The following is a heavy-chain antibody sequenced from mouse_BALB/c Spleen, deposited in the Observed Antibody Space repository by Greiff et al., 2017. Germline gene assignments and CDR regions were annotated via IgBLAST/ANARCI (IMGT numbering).Heavy chain of an antibody. J-gene: IGHJ4*01. CDR1: GYTFTSYW. D-gene: IGHD6-1*01. CDR2: IYPGNSDT. Sequence: EVQLQQSGTVLARPGASVKMSCKASGYTFTSYWMHWVKQRPGQGLEWIGAIYPGNSDTSYNQKFKGKAKLTAVTSTSTAYMELSSLTNEDSAVYYCTRETPRRAMDYWGQGTSVTVSS. V-gene: IGHV1-5*01. CDR3: TRETPRRAMDY.